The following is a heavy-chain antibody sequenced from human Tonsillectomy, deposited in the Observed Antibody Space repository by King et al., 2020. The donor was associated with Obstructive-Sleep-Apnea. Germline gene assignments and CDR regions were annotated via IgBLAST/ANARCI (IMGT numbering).Heavy chain of an antibody. V-gene: IGHV1-2*02. D-gene: IGHD1-26*01. CDR3: ARDVGATSPWYFDL. Sequence: EQLVQAGAEVKKPGASVKVSCKASGYTFTGYYMHWGRQAPGPGLEGMGWINPNSGGTNYAQKFQGRGTMTRETSISTAYMELGRLRSDDTAVYYCARDVGATSPWYFDLWGRGTLVTVSS. CDR2: INPNSGGT. J-gene: IGHJ2*01. CDR1: GYTFTGYY.